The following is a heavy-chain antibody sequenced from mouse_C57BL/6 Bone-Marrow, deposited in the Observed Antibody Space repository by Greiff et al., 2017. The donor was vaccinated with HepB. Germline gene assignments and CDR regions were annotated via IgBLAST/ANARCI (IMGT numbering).Heavy chain of an antibody. V-gene: IGHV2-6*01. CDR3: ARASRWLLFAY. J-gene: IGHJ3*01. D-gene: IGHD2-3*01. CDR2: LWGVGST. Sequence: VQRVESGPGLVAPSQSLSITCTVSGFSLTSYGVDWVRQSPGKGLEWLGVLWGVGSTNYNSALKSRLSISKDNAKSQVFLKMNSLQADDTAMYYCARASRWLLFAYWGQGTLVTVSA. CDR1: GFSLTSYG.